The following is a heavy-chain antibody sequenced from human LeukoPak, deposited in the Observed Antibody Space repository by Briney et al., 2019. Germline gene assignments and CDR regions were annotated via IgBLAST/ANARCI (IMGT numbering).Heavy chain of an antibody. V-gene: IGHV3-21*01. CDR1: GFTFSSYT. Sequence: TAGGSLRLSCAASGFTFSSYTMNWVRQAPGKGLEWVSYISSSSSYIYYADSVKGRFTISRDNAENSLYLQMNSLRAEDTAVYYCARGSEGYCSGGGCYYGMDVWGRGTTVTVSS. CDR3: ARGSEGYCSGGGCYYGMDV. J-gene: IGHJ6*01. CDR2: ISSSSSYI. D-gene: IGHD2-15*01.